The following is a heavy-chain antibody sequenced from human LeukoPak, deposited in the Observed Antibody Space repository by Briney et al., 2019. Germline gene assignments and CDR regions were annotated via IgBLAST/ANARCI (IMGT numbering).Heavy chain of an antibody. CDR3: SREAVLLRSPGTRPFGQFSY. J-gene: IGHJ4*02. CDR2: IFYSGST. Sequence: PSETLSLTCTVSGGSISTSNYYWGWIRQPPGKGLEWIGNIFYSGSTYYSPSLKSRVTISLDTSRNQFSLKLNSVTAADTAMYYCSREAVLLRSPGTRPFGQFSYWGQGTPVTVSS. CDR1: GGSISTSNYY. D-gene: IGHD5/OR15-5a*01. V-gene: IGHV4-39*07.